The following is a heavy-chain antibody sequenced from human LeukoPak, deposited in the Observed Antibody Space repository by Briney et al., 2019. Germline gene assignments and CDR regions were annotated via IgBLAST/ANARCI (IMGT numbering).Heavy chain of an antibody. CDR2: IRYDGSNK. V-gene: IGHV3-30*02. J-gene: IGHJ4*02. D-gene: IGHD2-2*01. CDR1: GFTFSSYG. CDR3: ARDLYCSSTSCYGFDY. Sequence: GGSLRLSCAASGFTFSSYGMHWVRQAPGKGLEWVAFIRYDGSNKYYADSVKGRFTISRDNSKNTLYRQMNSLRAEDTAVYYCARDLYCSSTSCYGFDYWGQGTLVTVSS.